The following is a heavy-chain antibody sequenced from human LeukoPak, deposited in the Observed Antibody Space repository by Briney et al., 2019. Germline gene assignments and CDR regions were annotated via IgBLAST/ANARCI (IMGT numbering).Heavy chain of an antibody. CDR2: ISAYNGNT. D-gene: IGHD5-12*01. J-gene: IGHJ5*02. V-gene: IGHV1-18*01. CDR1: GYTFTSYG. CDR3: ARDRGNIVAQNWFDP. Sequence: ASVKVSCKASGYTFTSYGISWVRQAPGQGLEWMGWISAYNGNTNYAQKLQGRVTMTTDTSTSTAYMELRSLRSGDTAVYYCARDRGNIVAQNWFDPWGQGTLVTVSS.